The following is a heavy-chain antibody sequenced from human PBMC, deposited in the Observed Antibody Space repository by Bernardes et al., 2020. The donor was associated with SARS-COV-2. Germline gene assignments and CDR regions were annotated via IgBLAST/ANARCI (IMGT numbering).Heavy chain of an antibody. CDR1: GYDFTDYS. CDR3: AREQWLVKYFDY. D-gene: IGHD6-19*01. CDR2: VNPLRGAT. V-gene: IGHV1-46*01. J-gene: IGHJ4*02. Sequence: ASVKVSCEASGYDFTDYSIHWVRQAPGQGLEWVGKVNPLRGATTYAQDFQGRVTMTSDTSTTTVYMELHSLKSDDTAVYYCAREQWLVKYFDYWGQGTLVAISS.